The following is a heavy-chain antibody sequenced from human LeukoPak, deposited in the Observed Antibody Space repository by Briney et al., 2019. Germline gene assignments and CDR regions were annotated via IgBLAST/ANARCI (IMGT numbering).Heavy chain of an antibody. CDR2: ISGSGGST. Sequence: PGGSLRLSCAASGFTFSSYAMSWVRQAPGKGLEWVSAISGSGGSTYYADSVKGRFTISRDNSKNTLYVQMNSLRAEDTAVYYCAKMDGWELLRYFDYWGQGILVTVSS. J-gene: IGHJ4*02. V-gene: IGHV3-23*01. D-gene: IGHD1-26*01. CDR1: GFTFSSYA. CDR3: AKMDGWELLRYFDY.